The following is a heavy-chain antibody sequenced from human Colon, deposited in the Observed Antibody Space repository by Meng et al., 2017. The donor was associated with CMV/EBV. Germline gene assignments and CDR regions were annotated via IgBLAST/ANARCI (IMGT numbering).Heavy chain of an antibody. CDR2: INSNSGAT. J-gene: IGHJ4*02. CDR1: GYTFSDYH. Sequence: QVQVVQYGAGVKKPGASVKVSCKTAGYTFSDYHIHWVRQAPGQGLEWMGWINSNSGATDYAQKFQGRFTMTRDTSITTVYMELSSLRSDDTAVYYCARDPSGSRVPFDYWGQGSLVTVSS. V-gene: IGHV1-2*02. D-gene: IGHD1-26*01. CDR3: ARDPSGSRVPFDY.